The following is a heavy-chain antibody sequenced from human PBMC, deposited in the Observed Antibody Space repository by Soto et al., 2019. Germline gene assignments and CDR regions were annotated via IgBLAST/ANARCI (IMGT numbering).Heavy chain of an antibody. D-gene: IGHD2-15*01. CDR2: IYPGDCDT. CDR3: ARSRRIEMTWCFDY. J-gene: IGHJ4*02. CDR1: GQSFTKYW. Sequence: PWPSQTITWEGSGQSFTKYWIGWVRQMPGKGLEWMGIIYPGDCDTRYSPSFQGQVTVSPDKSINTASLQWSSLKASHTARYYCARSRRIEMTWCFDYWGQETLVTTSS. V-gene: IGHV5-51*01.